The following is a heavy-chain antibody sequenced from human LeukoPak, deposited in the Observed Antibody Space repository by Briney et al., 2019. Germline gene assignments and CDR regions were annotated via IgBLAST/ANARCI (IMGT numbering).Heavy chain of an antibody. D-gene: IGHD6-13*01. CDR3: ARGYSSSWRAPYAFDI. V-gene: IGHV1-46*01. CDR2: INPSGGST. J-gene: IGHJ3*02. Sequence: PGASVKVSCKASGYTFTSYYMNWVRQAPGQGLEWMGIINPSGGSTSYAQKFQGRVTMTRDTSTSTVYMELSSLRSEDTAVYYCARGYSSSWRAPYAFDIWGQGTMVTVSS. CDR1: GYTFTSYY.